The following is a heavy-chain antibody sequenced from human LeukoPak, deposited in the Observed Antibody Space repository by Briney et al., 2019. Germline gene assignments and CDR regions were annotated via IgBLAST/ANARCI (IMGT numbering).Heavy chain of an antibody. CDR3: TRGRRQLAPGDY. CDR1: TGSFSGDY. CDR2: IDQSGTT. Sequence: PSETLSLTCAVYTGSFSGDYWSWIRQPPGKGLEWIGEIDQSGTTNYNPSLKSRLTISIDTSRNQFSLKLSSVTAADTAVYYCTRGRRQLAPGDYWGQGAPVTISS. D-gene: IGHD6-13*01. V-gene: IGHV4-34*01. J-gene: IGHJ4*02.